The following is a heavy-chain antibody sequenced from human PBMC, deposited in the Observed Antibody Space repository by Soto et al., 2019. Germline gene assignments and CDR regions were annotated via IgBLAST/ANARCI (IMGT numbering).Heavy chain of an antibody. J-gene: IGHJ5*02. CDR1: GGSISSYY. D-gene: IGHD1-7*01. V-gene: IGHV4-4*07. CDR2: IYTSGST. CDR3: ARDRELTGTTLVRWFDP. Sequence: SLTCTVSGGSISSYYWSWIRQPAGKGLEWIGRIYTSGSTNYNPSLKSRVTMSVGTSKNQFSLKLSSVTAADTAVYYCARDRELTGTTLVRWFDPWGQGTLVTVSS.